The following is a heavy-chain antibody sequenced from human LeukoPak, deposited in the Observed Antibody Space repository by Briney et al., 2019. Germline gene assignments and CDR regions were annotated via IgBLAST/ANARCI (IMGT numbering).Heavy chain of an antibody. D-gene: IGHD6-19*01. V-gene: IGHV4-59*01. CDR2: IYNSGTT. Sequence: SGTLSLTCTVSGGSIRSYYWSWIRQPPGKGLEWIGYIYNSGTTNYNPSLKSRVTISVDTSKNQFSLKLSSVTAADTAVYYCARDWGGVAGYFDYWGQGTLVTVSS. J-gene: IGHJ4*02. CDR1: GGSIRSYY. CDR3: ARDWGGVAGYFDY.